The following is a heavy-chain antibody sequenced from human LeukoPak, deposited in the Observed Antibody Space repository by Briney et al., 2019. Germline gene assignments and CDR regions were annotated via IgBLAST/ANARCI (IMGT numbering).Heavy chain of an antibody. D-gene: IGHD1-14*01. CDR2: LRYDGINK. J-gene: IGHJ5*02. CDR1: GFTLSSYG. Sequence: GGSLRLSCAASGFTLSSYGIHWVRQAPGKWLEWVAFLRYDGINKYYADSVKGRFTISRDYSKNTLYLQMNSLRDEDTAVYYCAKSDGRYGFDPWGQGTLVTVSS. CDR3: AKSDGRYGFDP. V-gene: IGHV3-30*02.